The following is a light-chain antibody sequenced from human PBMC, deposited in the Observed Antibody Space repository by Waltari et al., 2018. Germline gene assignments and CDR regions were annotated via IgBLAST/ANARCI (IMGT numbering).Light chain of an antibody. CDR1: QRINNA. CDR2: EAS. Sequence: AIHLTQSPSSLSASVGDRVTITCRASQRINNALSGYQQIPGKAPKLLIYEASNLQSGVPSRFSGSGSGTDFTLTISSLQPEDFATYYCQQFITYSTFGQGTRLEIK. CDR3: QQFITYST. J-gene: IGKJ5*01. V-gene: IGKV1-13*02.